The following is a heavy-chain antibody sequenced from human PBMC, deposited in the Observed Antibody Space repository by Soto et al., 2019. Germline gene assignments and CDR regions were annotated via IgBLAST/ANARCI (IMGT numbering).Heavy chain of an antibody. CDR1: GFTFSNYG. CDR3: ARPQNDILTDSYPNYFDP. J-gene: IGHJ5*02. Sequence: QVQLVQSGAEVKKPGASVKVSCKASGFTFSNYGITWLRQVPGQGLEWMGWISVYNGNTVHAQEYQGRLTMTTDTSTSTAYMELRSLRPDDTAVYYCARPQNDILTDSYPNYFDPWGQGTLVTVSS. D-gene: IGHD3-9*01. CDR2: ISVYNGNT. V-gene: IGHV1-18*01.